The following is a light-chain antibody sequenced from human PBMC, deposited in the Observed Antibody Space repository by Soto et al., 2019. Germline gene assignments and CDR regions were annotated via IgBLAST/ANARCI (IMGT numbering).Light chain of an antibody. J-gene: IGKJ5*01. Sequence: EIVLTQSPATLSLSPGERATLSCRASQSVSSYLAWYQQKPGQAPRLLIYDASNRATGIPARFSGSGSGTDVTLTISSLEPEDFAVYYCQQRSNWPWTFGQGTRLEIK. CDR2: DAS. CDR3: QQRSNWPWT. CDR1: QSVSSY. V-gene: IGKV3-11*01.